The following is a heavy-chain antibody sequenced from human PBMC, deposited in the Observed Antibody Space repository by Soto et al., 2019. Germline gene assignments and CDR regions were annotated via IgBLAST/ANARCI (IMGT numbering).Heavy chain of an antibody. J-gene: IGHJ6*02. CDR2: ISAYNGNT. CDR3: ARETYHYDSSGYFGLDG. D-gene: IGHD3-22*01. V-gene: IGHV1-18*01. Sequence: QVQLVQSGAEVKKPGASVKVSCKASGYSFTSYGISWVRQAPGQGLEWMGWISAYNGNTNYAQKFQARVTMTTDTATKTAYMELRSMRSDDTAVYYCARETYHYDSSGYFGLDGWGQGTTVTVSS. CDR1: GYSFTSYG.